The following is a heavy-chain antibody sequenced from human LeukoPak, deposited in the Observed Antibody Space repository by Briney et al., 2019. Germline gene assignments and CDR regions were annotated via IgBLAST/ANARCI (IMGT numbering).Heavy chain of an antibody. D-gene: IGHD3-9*01. CDR2: ISGSGGTT. V-gene: IGHV3-23*01. Sequence: GESLKISCAASGFTFSCYAMSWVRQAPGKGLEWVSAISGSGGTTCNADSVKGRFTISRDNSKNTLYLQLNSLRAEDTAVYYCAKGAGNFDWSYHDYWGQGTLVTVSS. CDR1: GFTFSCYA. J-gene: IGHJ4*02. CDR3: AKGAGNFDWSYHDY.